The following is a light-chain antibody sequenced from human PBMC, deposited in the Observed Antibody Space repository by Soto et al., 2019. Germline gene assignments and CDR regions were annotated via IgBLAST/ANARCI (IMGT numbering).Light chain of an antibody. V-gene: IGKV1-5*03. CDR1: QSIGYW. CDR3: QQYHSYTLS. J-gene: IGKJ5*01. CDR2: QSS. Sequence: DIQMTQSPSTLSASVGDRVTITCRASQSIGYWLAWYQQKPGKAPKLLLYQSSSLESGVPSRFSVSGSGTEFTPTISSLQPNDFANYYCQQYHSYTLSLGQGTRLEIK.